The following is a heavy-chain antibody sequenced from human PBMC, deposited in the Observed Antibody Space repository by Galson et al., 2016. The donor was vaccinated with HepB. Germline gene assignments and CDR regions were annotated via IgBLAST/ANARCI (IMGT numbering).Heavy chain of an antibody. CDR2: ISTTVRTI. CDR3: ARELVRSAFDL. J-gene: IGHJ3*01. D-gene: IGHD6-6*01. Sequence: SLRLSCAGSGFAFGTYGINWVRQAPGKGLQWISYISTTVRTIYYADSVVGRFTISRDNVKNSVYLQMNSLRDDDTAVYYCARELVRSAFDLWGQGTMVTVSS. V-gene: IGHV3-48*02. CDR1: GFAFGTYG.